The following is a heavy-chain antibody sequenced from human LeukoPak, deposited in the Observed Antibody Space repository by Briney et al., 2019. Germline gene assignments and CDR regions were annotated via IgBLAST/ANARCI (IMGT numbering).Heavy chain of an antibody. J-gene: IGHJ4*02. CDR1: GGSISSYY. Sequence: PSETLSLTCTVSGGSISSYYWSWIRQPPGKGLEWIGYIHHSGSTDYNPSLKSRVTISVDTSKSQFSLKLTSVTAADTAVYYCARGVVGAFDYWGQGTLVTVSS. D-gene: IGHD1-26*01. V-gene: IGHV4-59*12. CDR2: IHHSGST. CDR3: ARGVVGAFDY.